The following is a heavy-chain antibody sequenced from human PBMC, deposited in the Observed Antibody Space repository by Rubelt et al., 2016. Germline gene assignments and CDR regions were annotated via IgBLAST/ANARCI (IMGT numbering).Heavy chain of an antibody. Sequence: QVQLVQSGAEVKKPGASVKVSCKASGYTFTGHFMHWVRQAPGQGLEWMGWIKPNSGATRYAEKFQGRVTMTRDTSISTSYMELSRLRSDDTAEYYCARDGGYSYGAIDYWGQGTLVTVSS. D-gene: IGHD5-18*01. CDR2: IKPNSGAT. CDR1: GYTFTGHF. J-gene: IGHJ4*02. V-gene: IGHV1-2*02. CDR3: ARDGGYSYGAIDY.